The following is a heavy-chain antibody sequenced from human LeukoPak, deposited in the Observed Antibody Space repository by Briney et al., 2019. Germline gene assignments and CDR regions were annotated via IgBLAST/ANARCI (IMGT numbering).Heavy chain of an antibody. V-gene: IGHV3-23*05. Sequence: PGGSLRLSCAASGFTFSSYAMSWVRQAPGKGLEWVSAIDIYATKTNYADSVKGRFTISRDNSKNTLYLQMNSLRGEDTAIYYCARDYKADFWGQGTLSPSPQ. CDR3: ARDYKADF. D-gene: IGHD3-10*01. CDR1: GFTFSSYA. CDR2: IDIYATKT. J-gene: IGHJ4*02.